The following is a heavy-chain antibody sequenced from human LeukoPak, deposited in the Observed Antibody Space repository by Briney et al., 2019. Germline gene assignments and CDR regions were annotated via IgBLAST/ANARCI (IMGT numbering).Heavy chain of an antibody. CDR2: ISYDGSNK. J-gene: IGHJ1*01. CDR3: AVGATTGYFQH. CDR1: GFTFSSYG. D-gene: IGHD1-26*01. V-gene: IGHV3-30*03. Sequence: AGGSLRLSCAASGFTFSSYGMHWVRQAPGKGLEWVAVISYDGSNKYYADSVKGRFTISRDNSKNTLYLQMNSLRAEDTAVYYCAVGATTGYFQHWGQGTLVTVSS.